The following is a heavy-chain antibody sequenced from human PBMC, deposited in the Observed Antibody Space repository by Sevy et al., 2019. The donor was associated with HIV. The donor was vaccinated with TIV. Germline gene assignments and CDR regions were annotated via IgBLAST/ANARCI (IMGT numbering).Heavy chain of an antibody. CDR1: GYTFTAYY. CDR2: INPNSDGT. Sequence: ASVKVSCKASGYTFTAYYLHWVRQAPGQGLEWMGWINPNSDGTNYAQKFQDRVTMTTDTSLTTAYMELHRLTSDDTAVYYCARDYDFWSGSTYLLYWGQGTLVTVSS. CDR3: ARDYDFWSGSTYLLY. D-gene: IGHD3-3*01. V-gene: IGHV1-2*02. J-gene: IGHJ4*02.